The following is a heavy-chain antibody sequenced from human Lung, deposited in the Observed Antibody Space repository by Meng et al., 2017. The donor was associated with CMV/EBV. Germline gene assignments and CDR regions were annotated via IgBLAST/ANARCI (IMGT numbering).Heavy chain of an antibody. CDR1: GYTFTDYR. V-gene: IGHV1-2*02. J-gene: IGHJ3*02. D-gene: IGHD3-3*01. CDR2: ISPNNGAT. Sequence: ASXXVSXKASGYTFTDYRMHWVRQAPGQGLEWMGWISPNNGATNYAQKFQGRVTMTRDTSINTAYMELNRLTYDDTAVYYCASKMYYDFWSAYRGTEGVDPFNIXGQGTLVTVSS. CDR3: ASKMYYDFWSAYRGTEGVDPFNI.